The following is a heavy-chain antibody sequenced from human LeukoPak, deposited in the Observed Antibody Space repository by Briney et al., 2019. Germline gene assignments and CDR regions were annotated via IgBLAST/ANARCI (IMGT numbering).Heavy chain of an antibody. CDR3: PPPDTLMDIA. D-gene: IGHD5-18*01. CDR1: GFTFSSYV. J-gene: IGHJ5*02. Sequence: GGSLRLSCAASGFTFSSYVMSWVRQAPGKGLEWVSCITDSGGSTYYAVSVKGRFTISRDNSKNMLYLQMNSLRAEDTAVYYCPPPDTLMDIAWGQGTLVTVSS. CDR2: ITDSGGST. V-gene: IGHV3-23*01.